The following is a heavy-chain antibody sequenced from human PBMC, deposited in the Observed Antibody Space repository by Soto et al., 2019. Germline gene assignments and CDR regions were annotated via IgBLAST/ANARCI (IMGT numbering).Heavy chain of an antibody. CDR2: ISAYNGNT. CDR3: ARGRGVTDFDY. V-gene: IGHV1-18*01. Sequence: QVQLVQSGAEVKKPGASVKVSCKASGYTFTSYGISWVRQAPGQGLEWMGWISAYNGNTNYAQKLQGRVTMTTDTSTSTASMALRSLRSDDTAVDFCARGRGVTDFDYWGQGTLVTVSS. CDR1: GYTFTSYG. J-gene: IGHJ4*02. D-gene: IGHD2-21*02.